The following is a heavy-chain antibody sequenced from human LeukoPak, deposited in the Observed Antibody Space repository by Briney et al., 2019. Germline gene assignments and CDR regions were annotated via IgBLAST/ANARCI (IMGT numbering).Heavy chain of an antibody. D-gene: IGHD6-13*01. CDR1: GFTFSSYS. CDR2: ISSSSSYI. CDR3: AGPLRRIAAAGTKDY. J-gene: IGHJ4*02. Sequence: GGSLRLSCAASGFTFSSYSMNWVRQAPGKGLEWVSSISSSSSYIYYADSVKGRFTISRDNAKNSLYPQMDSLTAEDTAVYYCAGPLRRIAAAGTKDYWGQGTLVTVSS. V-gene: IGHV3-21*01.